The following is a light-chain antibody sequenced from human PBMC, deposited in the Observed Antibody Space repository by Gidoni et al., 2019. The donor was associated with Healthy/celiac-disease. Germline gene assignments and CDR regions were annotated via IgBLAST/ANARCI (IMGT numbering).Light chain of an antibody. Sequence: DIQMTQSPSTLSASVGDSVTITCRASQSISIWLAWYQQKPGKAPKLLSYDASSLESGVPSRFSGSGSGTEFTLTISSLQPDDFATYYCQQYNSYARTFGQGTKVEIK. J-gene: IGKJ1*01. V-gene: IGKV1-5*01. CDR1: QSISIW. CDR2: DAS. CDR3: QQYNSYART.